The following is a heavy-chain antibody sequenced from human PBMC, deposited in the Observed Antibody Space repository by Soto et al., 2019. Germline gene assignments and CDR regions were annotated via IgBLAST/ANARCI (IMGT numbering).Heavy chain of an antibody. J-gene: IGHJ4*02. Sequence: QVQLVESGGGVVQPGGSLRLSCAASEFTFSPYGMHWVRQAPGKGLEWVAVISYDGNNEYYADSVKGRFTISRDNSQNTFYLHMNSLRAEDTAVYYCAHDADYEDYWGQGTLVTVSS. CDR1: EFTFSPYG. D-gene: IGHD4-17*01. V-gene: IGHV3-30*03. CDR3: AHDADYEDY. CDR2: ISYDGNNE.